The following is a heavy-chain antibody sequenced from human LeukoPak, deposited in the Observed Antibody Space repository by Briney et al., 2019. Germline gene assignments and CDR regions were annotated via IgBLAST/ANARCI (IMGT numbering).Heavy chain of an antibody. CDR1: GGSFSGYY. V-gene: IGHV4-34*01. Sequence: SETLSLTCAVYGGSFSGYYWSWIRQPPGKGLEWIGEINHSGSTNYNPSLKSRVTISVDTSKNQFSLKLSSVTAADTAVYYCARGPYYDSSGYYTYYFDYWGQGTLVTVSS. CDR2: INHSGST. CDR3: ARGPYYDSSGYYTYYFDY. J-gene: IGHJ4*02. D-gene: IGHD3-22*01.